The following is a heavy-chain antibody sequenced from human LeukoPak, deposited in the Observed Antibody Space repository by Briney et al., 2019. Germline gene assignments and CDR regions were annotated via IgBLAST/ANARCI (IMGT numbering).Heavy chain of an antibody. CDR1: GGSFSGYY. CDR2: IIHSGST. J-gene: IGHJ4*02. V-gene: IGHV4-34*12. Sequence: SETLSLTCAVYGGSFSGYYWSWIRQPPGKGLEWIGEIIHSGSTNYNPSLKSRVTISVDTSKNQFSLKLSSVTAADTAVYYCARPKPHYCSSTSCYPYFDYWGQGTLVTVSS. CDR3: ARPKPHYCSSTSCYPYFDY. D-gene: IGHD2-2*01.